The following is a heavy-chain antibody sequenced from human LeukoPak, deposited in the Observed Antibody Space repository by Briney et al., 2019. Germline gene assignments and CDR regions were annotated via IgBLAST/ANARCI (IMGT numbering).Heavy chain of an antibody. CDR3: ARIATKDGRDY. V-gene: IGHV6-1*01. CDR2: TYYRSKWFN. CDR1: GDSVSSKSAA. Sequence: SQTLSLTCAISGDSVSSKSAAWNWIRQFPSRGLEWLERTYYRSKWFNEYAVSEKSRISINPDTAKNQFSLQLNSVTPDDTAVYYCARIATKDGRDYWGQGILVTVSS. J-gene: IGHJ4*02. D-gene: IGHD5-12*01.